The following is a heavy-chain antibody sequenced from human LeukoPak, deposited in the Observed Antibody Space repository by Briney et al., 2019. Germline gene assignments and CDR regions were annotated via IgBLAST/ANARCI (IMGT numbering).Heavy chain of an antibody. Sequence: ASVKVSCKALEYTFTDYYIHWVRQAPGQGLEWMGWINPKSGGRDTNYAQKFRGRVTMTTHTSISTAYMELSRLRSDDTAVYFCAKGHYDGDHPHYDGGSVDSWGQGTHITVSS. CDR1: EYTFTDYY. D-gene: IGHD2-21*01. CDR2: INPKSGGRDT. V-gene: IGHV1-2*02. CDR3: AKGHYDGDHPHYDGGSVDS. J-gene: IGHJ4*02.